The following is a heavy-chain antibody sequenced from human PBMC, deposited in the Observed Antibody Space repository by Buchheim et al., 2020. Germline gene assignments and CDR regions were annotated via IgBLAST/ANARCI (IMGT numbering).Heavy chain of an antibody. CDR1: GFTFRDYW. Sequence: EVHLVESGGDLVQPGGSLRLSCAASGFTFRDYWMQWVRQAPGKGLVRVSYIYSDGRKTGYADSVKGRFTISRDNAKNTLYLHMTSLRVEDTAVYYCVRDRGWTAFDHWGQGAL. CDR2: IYSDGRKT. CDR3: VRDRGWTAFDH. V-gene: IGHV3-74*01. D-gene: IGHD2-15*01. J-gene: IGHJ5*02.